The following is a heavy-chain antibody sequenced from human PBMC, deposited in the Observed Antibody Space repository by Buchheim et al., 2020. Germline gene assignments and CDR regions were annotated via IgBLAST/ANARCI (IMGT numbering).Heavy chain of an antibody. CDR3: ARETGADSV. V-gene: IGHV3-7*01. CDR2: INQDGSEK. J-gene: IGHJ4*02. D-gene: IGHD1-1*01. CDR1: GFTSSSSW. Sequence: EVQLVESGGGLVQPGGSLRLSCSASGFTSSSSWMAWVRQAPGKGLVWVANINQDGSEKNYVDSVKGRFTISSDKAKNSLDLQMNSLRAEDTAVYYCARETGADSVWGQGTL.